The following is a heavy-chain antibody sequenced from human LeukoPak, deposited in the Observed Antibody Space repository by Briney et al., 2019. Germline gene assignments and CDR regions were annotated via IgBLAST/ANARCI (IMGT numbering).Heavy chain of an antibody. J-gene: IGHJ4*02. CDR1: EFTFNTYA. CDR3: AKDHPNYDFWSGYYDY. V-gene: IGHV3-23*01. Sequence: GGSLRLSCAASEFTFNTYAVSWVRQAPGKVLEWVSAISGDGGITYYADSVRGRFTISRDNSKSTLYLQMNSLRAEDTAVYYCAKDHPNYDFWSGYYDYWGQGTLVTVSS. CDR2: ISGDGGIT. D-gene: IGHD3-3*01.